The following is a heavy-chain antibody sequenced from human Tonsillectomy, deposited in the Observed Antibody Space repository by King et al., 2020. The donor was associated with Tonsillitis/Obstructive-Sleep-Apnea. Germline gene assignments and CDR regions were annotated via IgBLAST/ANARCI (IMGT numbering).Heavy chain of an antibody. D-gene: IGHD3-9*01. CDR2: INHIGST. V-gene: IGHV4-34*01. Sequence: VQLPQWGAGLLKPSETLSLTCAVYGGSFSGYYWSWIRQPPGKGLEWIGEINHIGSTNYNPSLKSRVTISVDTSKNQFSLKLSSVTAADTAVYYCARGPDDDLVTGRDYDYYYGMDVWAQGTTVTVSS. CDR3: ARGPDDDLVTGRDYDYYYGMDV. J-gene: IGHJ6*02. CDR1: GGSFSGYY.